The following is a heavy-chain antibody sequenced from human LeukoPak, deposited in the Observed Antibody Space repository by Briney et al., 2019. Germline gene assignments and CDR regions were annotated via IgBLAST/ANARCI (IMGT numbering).Heavy chain of an antibody. CDR3: ARTMVRGVIITKRHNWFDP. V-gene: IGHV4-34*01. D-gene: IGHD3-10*01. Sequence: SETLSLTCAVYGGSFSDYYWSWIRQPPGKGLEWIGEINHSGSTNYNPSLKSRVTISVDTSKNQFSLKLSSVTAADTAVYYCARTMVRGVIITKRHNWFDPWGQGTLVTVSS. CDR1: GGSFSDYY. CDR2: INHSGST. J-gene: IGHJ5*02.